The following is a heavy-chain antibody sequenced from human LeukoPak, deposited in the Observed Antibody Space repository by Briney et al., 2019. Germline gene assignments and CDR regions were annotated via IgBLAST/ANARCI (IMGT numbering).Heavy chain of an antibody. V-gene: IGHV3-21*04. J-gene: IGHJ4*02. Sequence: PGGSLRLSCAASGFTFSSYTMNWVRQAPGKGLEWVSSISSGSTYIYYADSVKGRFTISRDNAKNSLYLQMNSLRAEDTAVYYCARRAGWLNWGQGTLVTVSS. CDR1: GFTFSSYT. CDR2: ISSGSTYI. CDR3: ARRAGWLN. D-gene: IGHD3-16*01.